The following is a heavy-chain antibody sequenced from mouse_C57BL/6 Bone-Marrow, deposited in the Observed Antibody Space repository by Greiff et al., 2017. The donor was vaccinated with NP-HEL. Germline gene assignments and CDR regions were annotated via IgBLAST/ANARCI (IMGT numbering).Heavy chain of an antibody. CDR1: GYTFTSYW. CDR2: IYPGSGST. Sequence: QVQLKEPGAELVKPGASVKMSCKASGYTFTSYWITWVKQRPGQGLEWIGDIYPGSGSTNYNEKFKSKATLTVDTSSSTAYMQLSSLTSEDSAVYYCAREEGYAMDYWGQGTSVTVSS. J-gene: IGHJ4*01. V-gene: IGHV1-55*01. CDR3: AREEGYAMDY.